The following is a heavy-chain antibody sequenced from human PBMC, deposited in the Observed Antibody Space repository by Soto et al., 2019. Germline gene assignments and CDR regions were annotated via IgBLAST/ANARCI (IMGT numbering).Heavy chain of an antibody. D-gene: IGHD2-2*01. J-gene: IGHJ6*02. CDR3: ARYIPGVRYYGMDV. CDR2: INNSGNNT. CDR1: GFTFSNHV. Sequence: PGGSLRLSCAASGFTFSNHVMSWVRQAPGKGPEWVSLINNSGNNTYYADSVRGRFTTSRDNSRSTLFLEMYSLRAEDTAVYYCARYIPGVRYYGMDVWGQGTTVTVSS. V-gene: IGHV3-23*01.